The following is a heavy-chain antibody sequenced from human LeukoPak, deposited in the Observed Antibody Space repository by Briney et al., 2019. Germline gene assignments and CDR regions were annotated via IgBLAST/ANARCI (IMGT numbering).Heavy chain of an antibody. Sequence: GGSLRLSCAASGFTFSSYDMHWVRQATGKGLEWVSDIGNAGDTYYPGSVKSRFTISRENAKNSLYLHMNSLRAGDTAVYYCARGFYGDSSYYYYPTDVWGKGTTVTVSS. CDR1: GFTFSSYD. J-gene: IGHJ6*04. D-gene: IGHD3-22*01. CDR2: IGNAGDT. V-gene: IGHV3-13*01. CDR3: ARGFYGDSSYYYYPTDV.